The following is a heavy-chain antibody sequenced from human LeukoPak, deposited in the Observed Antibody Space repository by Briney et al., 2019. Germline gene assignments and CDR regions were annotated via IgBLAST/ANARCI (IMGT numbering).Heavy chain of an antibody. CDR3: AKDGEVRGVIAFDY. J-gene: IGHJ4*02. CDR1: GFTFSSYA. Sequence: GGSLRLSCAASGFTFSSYAMHWVRQAPGKGLEWVAIISYDGSNKYYADSVKGRFTISRDNSKNTLYLQMNSLRAEDTAVYYCAKDGEVRGVIAFDYWGQGTLVTVSS. V-gene: IGHV3-30*04. CDR2: ISYDGSNK. D-gene: IGHD3-10*01.